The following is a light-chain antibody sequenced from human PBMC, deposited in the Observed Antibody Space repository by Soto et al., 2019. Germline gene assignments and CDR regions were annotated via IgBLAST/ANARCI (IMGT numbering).Light chain of an antibody. CDR3: SSYTTSGTRV. CDR2: DVS. J-gene: IGLJ1*01. V-gene: IGLV2-14*01. CDR1: SSDVGNYNY. Sequence: QSVLTQPASVSGSPGQSITISCTGTSSDVGNYNYVSWYQQHPAKAPKLMVYDVSNRPSGVSNRFSGSKSGNTASLTISGLQAEDEAEYYCSSYTTSGTRVFGTGTKVPVL.